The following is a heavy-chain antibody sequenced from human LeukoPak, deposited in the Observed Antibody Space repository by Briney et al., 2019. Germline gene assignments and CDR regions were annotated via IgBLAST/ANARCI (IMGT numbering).Heavy chain of an antibody. CDR3: ARDRQWLGVDF. CDR1: GFTFEDYA. V-gene: IGHV3-20*01. Sequence: RPGGSLRLSCEASGFTFEDYAMSWVRQIPGKGLEWVSGINWNGDSPAYSDSVKGRFTISRDNAKNYLFLDMNSLRVEDTAFYHCARDRQWLGVDFWGQGTLVTVSS. J-gene: IGHJ4*02. D-gene: IGHD6-19*01. CDR2: INWNGDSP.